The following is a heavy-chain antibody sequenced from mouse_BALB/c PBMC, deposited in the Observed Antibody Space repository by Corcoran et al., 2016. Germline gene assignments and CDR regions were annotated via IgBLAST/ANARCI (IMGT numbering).Heavy chain of an antibody. CDR2: INPYNDGT. Sequence: EVLLQQSGPELVKPGASLKMSCTASGYTFTRYVMLWVKQKPGQGLEWIGYINPYNDGTKYNEKFKGKATLTSDKSSSTAYMELSSLTSEDSAVDYCARKDGYYYYAMDYWGQGTSVTVSS. J-gene: IGHJ4*01. V-gene: IGHV1S136*01. D-gene: IGHD2-3*01. CDR1: GYTFTRYV. CDR3: ARKDGYYYYAMDY.